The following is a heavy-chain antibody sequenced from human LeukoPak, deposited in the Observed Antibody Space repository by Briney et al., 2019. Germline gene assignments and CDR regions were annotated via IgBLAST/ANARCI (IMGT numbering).Heavy chain of an antibody. D-gene: IGHD6-13*01. CDR3: ARTTGGPASTWAFDI. CDR2: ISGDGSAT. V-gene: IGHV3-74*01. J-gene: IGHJ3*02. CDR1: GFTFSTYW. Sequence: GGSLRLSCAASGFTFSTYWMHWVRQAPGKGLVWVSRISGDGSATTYADSMKGRFTVSRDNAKNTLYLQLSSLRAEDTAIYYCARTTGGPASTWAFDIWGQGTMVTVS.